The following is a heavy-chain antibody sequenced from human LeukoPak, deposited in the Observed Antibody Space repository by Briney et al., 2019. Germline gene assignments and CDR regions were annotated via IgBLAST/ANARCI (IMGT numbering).Heavy chain of an antibody. CDR2: IHYSGAT. Sequence: PSETLSLTCSVSGGFINDYYWSWIRQPPGKGLEWIGYIHYSGATNYNPSLKSRVIMPVDTSRNQFSLNLYSVTAADTAMYYCARHSSGWHLDFWGQGTLVTVSS. J-gene: IGHJ4*02. CDR1: GGFINDYY. CDR3: ARHSSGWHLDF. D-gene: IGHD6-19*01. V-gene: IGHV4-59*01.